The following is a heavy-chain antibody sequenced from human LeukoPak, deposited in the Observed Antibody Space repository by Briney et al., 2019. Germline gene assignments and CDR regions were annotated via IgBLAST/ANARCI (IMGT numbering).Heavy chain of an antibody. CDR2: IIPIFGIA. D-gene: IGHD2-2*01. J-gene: IGHJ4*02. CDR3: ARLYCSSTSCFDY. CDR1: GGTFSSYA. V-gene: IGHV1-69*04. Sequence: SVKVSCKAPGGTFSSYAISWVRQAPGQGLEWMGRIIPIFGIANYAQKFQGRVTITADKSTSTAYMELSSLRSEDTAVYYCARLYCSSTSCFDYWGQGTLVTVSS.